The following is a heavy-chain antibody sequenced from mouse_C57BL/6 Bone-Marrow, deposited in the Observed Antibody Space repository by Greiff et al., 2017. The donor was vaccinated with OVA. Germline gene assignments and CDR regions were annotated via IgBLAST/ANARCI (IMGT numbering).Heavy chain of an antibody. D-gene: IGHD1-1*02. Sequence: EVKLVESGGGLVQPGGSLKLSCAASGFTFSDYYMCWVRQTPEKRLEWVAYISNGGGSTYYPDTVKGRFTISRDNAKNTLYLQMSRLKSEDTAMYYCARRGDGVDYWGQGTTLTVSS. CDR3: ARRGDGVDY. CDR2: ISNGGGST. CDR1: GFTFSDYY. V-gene: IGHV5-12*01. J-gene: IGHJ2*01.